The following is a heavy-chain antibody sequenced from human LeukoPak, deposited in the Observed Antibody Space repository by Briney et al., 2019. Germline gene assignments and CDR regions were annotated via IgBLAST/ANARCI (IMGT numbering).Heavy chain of an antibody. V-gene: IGHV3-23*01. J-gene: IGHJ4*02. CDR3: AKRLPYYFDY. CDR2: MTNGGTT. Sequence: GGSPRLSCAASGFSFSNYGMSWVRQAPGRWLEWVSSMTNGGTTFYADSVKGRFIISRDNSKNTLYLQMNSLRAEDTAVYYCAKRLPYYFDYWGQGILVTVSS. CDR1: GFSFSNYG.